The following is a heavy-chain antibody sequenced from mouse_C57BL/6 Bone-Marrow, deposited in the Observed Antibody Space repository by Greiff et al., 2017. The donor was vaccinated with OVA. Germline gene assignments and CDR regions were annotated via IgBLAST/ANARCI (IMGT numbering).Heavy chain of an antibody. CDR2: ISSGSSTI. CDR3: ARRRRGRGYFDV. J-gene: IGHJ1*03. CDR1: GFTFSDYG. Sequence: EVHLVESGGGLVKPGGSLKLSCAASGFTFSDYGMHWVRQAPEQGLEWVAYISSGSSTIYYADTVKGRFTLSRDNAKNTLFLQMTSLRSEDTAMYYCARRRRGRGYFDVWGTGTTVTVSS. V-gene: IGHV5-17*01.